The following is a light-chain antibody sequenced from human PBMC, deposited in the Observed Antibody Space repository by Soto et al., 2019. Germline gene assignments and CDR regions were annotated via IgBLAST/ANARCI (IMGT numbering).Light chain of an antibody. CDR3: QQFNNYPIP. Sequence: DIKMTQSPSTLSGSVGDRVTITCRASQTISSWLAWYQQKPGKAPKLLIYKASTLKSGVPSRFSGSGSGTDFTLTISSLQPEDFATYYCQQFNNYPIPFGQGTRLEN. CDR1: QTISSW. CDR2: KAS. J-gene: IGKJ5*01. V-gene: IGKV1-5*03.